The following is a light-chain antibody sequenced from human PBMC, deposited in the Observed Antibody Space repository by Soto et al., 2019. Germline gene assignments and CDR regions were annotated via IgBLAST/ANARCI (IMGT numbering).Light chain of an antibody. CDR2: GNS. V-gene: IGLV1-40*01. J-gene: IGLJ2*01. Sequence: QSVLTQPPSVSGAPGQRVTISCTGSSSNIGAGYDVHWYQQLPGTAHKLLIYGNSNRPSRVPDRFSGSKSGTSASLAITGLQAEDEADYYCQSYDSSLSGVVFGGGTKLTVL. CDR1: SSNIGAGYD. CDR3: QSYDSSLSGVV.